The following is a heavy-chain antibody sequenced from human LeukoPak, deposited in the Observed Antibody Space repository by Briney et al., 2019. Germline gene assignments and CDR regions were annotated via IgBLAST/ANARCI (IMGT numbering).Heavy chain of an antibody. V-gene: IGHV3-7*01. D-gene: IGHD6-13*01. CDR2: IKQDGSEK. J-gene: IGHJ3*02. CDR1: GFTFSSYW. Sequence: PGGSLRLSCAASGFTFSSYWMSWVRQAPGKGLEWVANIKQDGSEKYYVDSVKGRFTISRDNAKNSLYLQMNSLRAEDTAVYYCARDRAGPDPYDAFDIWGQGTMVIVSS. CDR3: ARDRAGPDPYDAFDI.